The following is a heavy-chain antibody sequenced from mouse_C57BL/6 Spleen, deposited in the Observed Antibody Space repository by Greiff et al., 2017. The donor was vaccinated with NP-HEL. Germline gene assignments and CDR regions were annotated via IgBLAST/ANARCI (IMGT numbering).Heavy chain of an antibody. CDR1: GYTFTSYW. CDR2: IHPNIGST. D-gene: IGHD2-2*01. CDR3: AREWLRRGAMDH. J-gene: IGHJ4*01. V-gene: IGHV1-64*01. Sequence: VQLQQPGAELVKPGASVKLSCKASGYTFTSYWMHWVKQRPGQGLEWIGMIHPNIGSTNYNEKFKSKATLTVDKSSSTAYMQLSSLTSEDSAVYCWAREWLRRGAMDHWGQGTSVTLSS.